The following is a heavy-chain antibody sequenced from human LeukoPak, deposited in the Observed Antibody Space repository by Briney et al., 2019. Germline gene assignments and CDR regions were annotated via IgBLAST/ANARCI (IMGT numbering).Heavy chain of an antibody. CDR3: ARGGAAAGLLDY. J-gene: IGHJ4*02. CDR1: GFTFSSHW. V-gene: IGHV3-74*01. D-gene: IGHD6-13*01. Sequence: GGSLRLSCAASGFTFSSHWMHWVRQGPGKGLVWVSRINSDGSSTNYADSVEGRLTISRDNAKNTLYLQMNSLRAEDTAVYYCARGGAAAGLLDYWGQGILVTVSS. CDR2: INSDGSST.